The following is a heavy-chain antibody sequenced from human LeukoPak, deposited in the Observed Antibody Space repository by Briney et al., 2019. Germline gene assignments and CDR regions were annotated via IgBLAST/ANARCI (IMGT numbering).Heavy chain of an antibody. CDR1: GYSFTSYW. CDR2: IYPGDSDT. V-gene: IGHV5-51*01. D-gene: IGHD3-22*01. CDR3: ARLNYYDSSGYSRAAFDI. J-gene: IGHJ3*02. Sequence: GESLKISCKGSGYSFTSYWIGWVRQMPGKGLEWMGIIYPGDSDTRYSPSFQGQVTISADKSISTAYLQWSSLKASDTAMYYCARLNYYDSSGYSRAAFDIWGQGTMVTVSS.